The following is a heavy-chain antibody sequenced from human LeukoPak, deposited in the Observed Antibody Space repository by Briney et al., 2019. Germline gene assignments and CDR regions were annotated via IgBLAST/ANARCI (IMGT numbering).Heavy chain of an antibody. V-gene: IGHV3-33*01. Sequence: GGSLRLSCAASGFTLSIYGMHWVRQAPGKGLEWVAVIWYDGSNKYYADSVKGRFTISRDNSKNTLYLQMNSLRAEDTAVYYCARDTLTRWYAYGMDVWGQGTTVTVSS. D-gene: IGHD6-13*01. J-gene: IGHJ6*02. CDR3: ARDTLTRWYAYGMDV. CDR1: GFTLSIYG. CDR2: IWYDGSNK.